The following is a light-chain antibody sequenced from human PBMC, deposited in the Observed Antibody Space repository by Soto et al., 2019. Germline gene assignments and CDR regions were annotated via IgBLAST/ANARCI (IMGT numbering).Light chain of an antibody. CDR3: RSFAGNNNLV. V-gene: IGLV2-8*01. CDR2: EVS. J-gene: IGLJ2*01. CDR1: SSDVGGYNY. Sequence: QSVLTQPPSASGSPGQSVTISCTGTSSDVGGYNYVSWYQQHTGKAPKLMISEVSKRPSGVPDRFSGSKSGNTASLTVSGLQAEDEADYYCRSFAGNNNLVFGGGTKLTVL.